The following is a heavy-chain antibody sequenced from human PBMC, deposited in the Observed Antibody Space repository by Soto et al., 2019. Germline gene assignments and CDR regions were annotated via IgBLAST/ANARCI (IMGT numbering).Heavy chain of an antibody. CDR3: ARGYLDSTCTFFAY. D-gene: IGHD3-9*01. V-gene: IGHV1-3*05. Sequence: QVQLVQSGAEEKRPGASVKISCKPSGYTFSSYLIHCMRQAPGKRLEWMGWISAGNGNAKSSQKFQGRVTFTRDTSASTACMSVSRSTSSDTAVYYCARGYLDSTCTFFAYWGKGTLITVSS. CDR1: GYTFSSYL. J-gene: IGHJ4*02. CDR2: ISAGNGNA.